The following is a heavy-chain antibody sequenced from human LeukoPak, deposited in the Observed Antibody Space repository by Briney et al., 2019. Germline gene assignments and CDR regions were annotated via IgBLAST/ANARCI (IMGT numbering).Heavy chain of an antibody. V-gene: IGHV3-7*01. CDR1: GFTFSNYW. D-gene: IGHD3-10*01. J-gene: IGHJ4*02. CDR3: ARGGHRQKEF. Sequence: PGGSLRLSCSASGFTFSNYWMTWVRQSPGKGLEWVAIINQDGSVKYYVDSVNGRFTISRDNAKNSLYLQMSSLRAEDTAVYYCARGGHRQKEFWGQGTLVTVSS. CDR2: INQDGSVK.